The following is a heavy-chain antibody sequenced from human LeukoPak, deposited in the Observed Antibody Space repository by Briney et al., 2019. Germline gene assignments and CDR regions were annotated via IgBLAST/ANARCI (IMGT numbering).Heavy chain of an antibody. D-gene: IGHD4-17*01. CDR1: RFTFSSYV. CDR3: ARFYGDYDAFDI. CDR2: ISYDGSNK. V-gene: IGHV3-30-3*01. J-gene: IGHJ3*02. Sequence: GGSLRLSCAASRFTFSSYVMYWVRQAPGKGLEWVAIISYDGSNKYYADSVKGRFTISRDNSKNTLYLQMNSLRAEDTAVYYCARFYGDYDAFDIWGQGTMVTVSS.